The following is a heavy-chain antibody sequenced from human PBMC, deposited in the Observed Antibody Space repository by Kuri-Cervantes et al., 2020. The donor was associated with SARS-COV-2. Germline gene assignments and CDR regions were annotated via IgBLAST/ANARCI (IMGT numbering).Heavy chain of an antibody. CDR3: ARATSRPTIAAAGYFDS. J-gene: IGHJ4*02. V-gene: IGHV4-39*07. CDR1: GGSISSSSYY. CDR2: IYSSGSA. Sequence: SETLSLTCTVSGGSISSSSYYWGWIRQPPGKGLEWIGRIYSSGSANYNPSLKSRVTMSVDSSKNQFSLKLSSVTAADTAVYYCARATSRPTIAAAGYFDSWGQGILVTVSS. D-gene: IGHD6-25*01.